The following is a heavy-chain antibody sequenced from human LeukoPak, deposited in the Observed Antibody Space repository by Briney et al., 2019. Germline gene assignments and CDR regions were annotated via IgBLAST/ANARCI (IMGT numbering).Heavy chain of an antibody. CDR2: ISSSSSTI. CDR1: GFTFNSYS. Sequence: PGGSLRLSCAASGFTFNSYSMNWVRQAPGKGLEWVSYISSSSSTIYYADSVKGRFTISRDNAKNSLYLQMNSLRAEDTAVYYCATDSYSSSSSAFDIWGQGTMVTVSS. D-gene: IGHD6-6*01. CDR3: ATDSYSSSSSAFDI. J-gene: IGHJ3*02. V-gene: IGHV3-48*01.